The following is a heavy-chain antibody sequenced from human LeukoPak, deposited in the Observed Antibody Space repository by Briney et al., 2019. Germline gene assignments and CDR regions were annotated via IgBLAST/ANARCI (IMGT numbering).Heavy chain of an antibody. CDR2: INQDGSEK. CDR1: GFTFSSYW. J-gene: IGHJ4*02. CDR3: ARDQIGSW. Sequence: GGSLRLSCAASGFTFSSYWMSWVRQAPGKGLEWVANINQDGSEKYYVDSVRGRFTISRDNAKNSLCLQMDSLRAEDTAVYYCARDQIGSWWGQGTLVIVSS. D-gene: IGHD6-13*01. V-gene: IGHV3-7*01.